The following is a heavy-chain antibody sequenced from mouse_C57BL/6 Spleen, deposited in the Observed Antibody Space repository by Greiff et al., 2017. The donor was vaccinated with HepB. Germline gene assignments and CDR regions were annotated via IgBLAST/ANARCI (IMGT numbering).Heavy chain of an antibody. CDR3: ARGRDYYGSSFYWYFDV. D-gene: IGHD1-1*01. Sequence: VQLQQSGPELVKPGASVKISCKASGYTFTDYYMNWVKQSHGKSLEWIGDINPNNGGTSYNQKFKGKATLTVDKSSSTAYMELRSLTSADSAVYYCARGRDYYGSSFYWYFDVWGTGTTVTVSS. J-gene: IGHJ1*03. CDR2: INPNNGGT. V-gene: IGHV1-26*01. CDR1: GYTFTDYY.